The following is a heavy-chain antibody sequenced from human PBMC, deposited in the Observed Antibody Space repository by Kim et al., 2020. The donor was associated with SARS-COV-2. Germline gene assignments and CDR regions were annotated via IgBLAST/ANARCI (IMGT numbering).Heavy chain of an antibody. CDR2: ISYDGSNK. CDR3: AILGYSSSYVDY. J-gene: IGHJ4*02. D-gene: IGHD6-13*01. V-gene: IGHV3-30*03. Sequence: GGSLRLSCAASGFTFSSYGMHWVRQAPGKGLEWVALISYDGSNKYYAYYEKGRFTISRDNSKNTLYLQMNSLRAEDTAVYYCAILGYSSSYVDYWGQGTLVTVSS. CDR1: GFTFSSYG.